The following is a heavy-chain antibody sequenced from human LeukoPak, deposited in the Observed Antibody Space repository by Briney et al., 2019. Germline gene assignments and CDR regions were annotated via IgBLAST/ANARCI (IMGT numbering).Heavy chain of an antibody. D-gene: IGHD4-23*01. CDR1: GFTFSSYA. V-gene: IGHV3-30*04. J-gene: IGHJ4*02. CDR3: ARDPWLRWPENYFDY. CDR2: ISYDGSNK. Sequence: GGSLRLSCAASGFTFSSYAVHWVRQAPGKGLEWVAVISYDGSNKYYADSVKGRFTISRDNSKNTLYLQMNSLRAEDTAVYYCARDPWLRWPENYFDYWGQGTLVTVSS.